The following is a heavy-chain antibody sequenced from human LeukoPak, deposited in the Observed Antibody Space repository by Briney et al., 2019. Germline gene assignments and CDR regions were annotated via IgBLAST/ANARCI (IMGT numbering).Heavy chain of an antibody. Sequence: SETLSLTRTVSGYSISSGYYWGWIRQPPGKGLEWIGSIYHSGSTYYNPSLKSRVTISVDTSKNQFSLKLSSVTAADTAVYYCARDPMVRGVIGYWGQGTLVTVSS. CDR1: GYSISSGYY. V-gene: IGHV4-38-2*02. CDR2: IYHSGST. J-gene: IGHJ4*02. D-gene: IGHD3-10*01. CDR3: ARDPMVRGVIGY.